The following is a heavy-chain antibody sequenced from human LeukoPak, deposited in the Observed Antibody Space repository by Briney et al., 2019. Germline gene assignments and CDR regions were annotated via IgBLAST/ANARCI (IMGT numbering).Heavy chain of an antibody. D-gene: IGHD6-13*01. CDR2: IYASGST. J-gene: IGHJ4*02. V-gene: IGHV4-61*02. Sequence: PSETLSLTCTVSGDSISSGSYYWTWIRQPAGKGLEWIGRIYASGSTNYNPSLKSRLTMSIDMSTDQFSLRLSSVTAADTAVYYCARVAHSGTPYFDYWGQGILVTVSS. CDR1: GDSISSGSYY. CDR3: ARVAHSGTPYFDY.